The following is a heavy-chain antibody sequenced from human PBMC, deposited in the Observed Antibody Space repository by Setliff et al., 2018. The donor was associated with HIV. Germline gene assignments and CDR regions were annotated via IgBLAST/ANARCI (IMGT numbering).Heavy chain of an antibody. J-gene: IGHJ4*02. CDR1: GVSTSSSSYY. V-gene: IGHV4-39*01. D-gene: IGHD6-19*01. CDR2: VYYSGST. CDR3: VRQGAVTGNSFDS. Sequence: PSETLSLTCTVSGVSTSSSSYYWGWIRQPPGKGLDWIGYVYYSGSTYYSPSLKSRLTISVDTSKNHFSLRLGSVTAADPAVYYCVRQGAVTGNSFDSWGPGALVTVSS.